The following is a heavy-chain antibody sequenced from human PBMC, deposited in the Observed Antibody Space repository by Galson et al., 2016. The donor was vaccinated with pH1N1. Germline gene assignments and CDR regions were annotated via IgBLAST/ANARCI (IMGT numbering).Heavy chain of an antibody. V-gene: IGHV1-69*13. CDR2: IIPIFGTA. CDR3: ASPSRPPREIHLWSPNDAFDI. J-gene: IGHJ3*02. Sequence: SVKVSCKASGGTFSSYAINWVRQAPGQGLEWIGGIIPIFGTANYAQKFQGRVTITADESTSTAYMELSSLRSEDTAVYYCASPSRPPREIHLWSPNDAFDIWGQGTMVTVSS. D-gene: IGHD5-18*01. CDR1: GGTFSSYA.